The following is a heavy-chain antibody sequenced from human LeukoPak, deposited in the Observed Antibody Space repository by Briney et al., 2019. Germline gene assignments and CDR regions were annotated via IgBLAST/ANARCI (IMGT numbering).Heavy chain of an antibody. V-gene: IGHV4-59*11. CDR1: GGSISSHY. CDR2: IYYSGST. Sequence: PPETLSLTCTVSGGSISSHYWSWIQQPPGKGLEWIGYIYYSGSTNYNPSLKSRVTISVDTSKNQFSLKLSSVTAADTAVYYCARGENWNGSVWFDPWGQGTLVTVSS. CDR3: ARGENWNGSVWFDP. D-gene: IGHD1-1*01. J-gene: IGHJ5*02.